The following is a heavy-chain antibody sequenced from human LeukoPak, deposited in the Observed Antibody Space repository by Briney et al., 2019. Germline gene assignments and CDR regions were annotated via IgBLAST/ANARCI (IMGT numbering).Heavy chain of an antibody. Sequence: SQTLSLTCTVSGGSISSGGYYWSWIRQPPGKGLEWIGYIYHSGSTYYNPSLKSRVTISVDRSKNQFSLKLSSVTAADTAVYYCATTYSSSWDIDYWGQGTLVTVSS. V-gene: IGHV4-30-2*01. CDR2: IYHSGST. CDR3: ATTYSSSWDIDY. J-gene: IGHJ4*02. D-gene: IGHD6-13*01. CDR1: GGSISSGGYY.